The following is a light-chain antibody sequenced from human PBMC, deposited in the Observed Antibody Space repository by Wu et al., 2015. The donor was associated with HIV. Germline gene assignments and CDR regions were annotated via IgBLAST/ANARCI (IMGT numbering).Light chain of an antibody. CDR1: QSIGLW. Sequence: DIQMTQSPSTLSASVGDRVTITCRASQSIGLWLAWYQQKPGKAPNLLIYKAANLQSGVPLRFSGSGSGTEFTLTVSSLQPDDFAIYYCQQYSSYPLTFGGGTKLEIK. CDR2: KAA. CDR3: QQYSSYPLT. J-gene: IGKJ4*01. V-gene: IGKV1-5*03.